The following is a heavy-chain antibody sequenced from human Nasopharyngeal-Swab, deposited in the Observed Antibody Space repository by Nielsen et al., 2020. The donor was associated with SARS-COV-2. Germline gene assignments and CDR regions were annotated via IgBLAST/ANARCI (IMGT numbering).Heavy chain of an antibody. CDR3: ARDRLRLRDYITMVRGVVPYGMDV. CDR2: INPSGGST. Sequence: ASVKVSCKESGYTFTSYYMHWVRQAPGQGLEWMGIINPSGGSTSYAQKFQGRVTMTRDTSTSTVYMELSSLRSEDTAVYFCARDRLRLRDYITMVRGVVPYGMDVWGQGTTVTVSS. CDR1: GYTFTSYY. J-gene: IGHJ6*02. V-gene: IGHV1-46*01. D-gene: IGHD3-10*01.